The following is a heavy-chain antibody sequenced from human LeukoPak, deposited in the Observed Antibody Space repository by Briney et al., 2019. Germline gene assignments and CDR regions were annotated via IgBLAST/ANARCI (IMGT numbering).Heavy chain of an antibody. Sequence: ASVKVSCKASGYSFPEYLIHWVRQAPGQGLEWVGWVHPNSAGTNYAPKFQGRVTMTRDTSITTVYMELSTLRSDDTAVYYCARELDSKYCSGGSCSTAPDWFDPWGQGTLVTVSS. CDR3: ARELDSKYCSGGSCSTAPDWFDP. V-gene: IGHV1-2*02. CDR2: VHPNSAGT. CDR1: GYSFPEYL. J-gene: IGHJ5*02. D-gene: IGHD2-15*01.